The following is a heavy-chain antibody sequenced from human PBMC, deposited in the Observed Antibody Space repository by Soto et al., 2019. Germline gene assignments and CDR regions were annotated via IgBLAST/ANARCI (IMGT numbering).Heavy chain of an antibody. CDR1: GFTFSSYS. CDR3: ARSPNYDFWSGGGNAFDI. J-gene: IGHJ3*02. CDR2: ISSSSSYI. D-gene: IGHD3-3*01. Sequence: GGSLRLSCAASGFTFSSYSMNWVRQAPGKGLEWVSSISSSSSYIYYADSVKGRFTISRDNAKNSLYLQMNSLRAEDTAVYYCARSPNYDFWSGGGNAFDIWGQGTMVTVSS. V-gene: IGHV3-21*01.